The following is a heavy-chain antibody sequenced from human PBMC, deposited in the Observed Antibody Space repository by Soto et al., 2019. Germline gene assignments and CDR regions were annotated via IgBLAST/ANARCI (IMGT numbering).Heavy chain of an antibody. Sequence: SETLSLTYTVSGDSISSGGYYWSWIRHHPGTGLEWIGYIYYSGTTYYNPSLESRVTISADMSENQFSLKVNSVTVADTAVYYCVSTYYTATSGPFDYWGQGTLVTVSS. J-gene: IGHJ4*02. D-gene: IGHD3-22*01. V-gene: IGHV4-31*03. CDR3: VSTYYTATSGPFDY. CDR2: IYYSGTT. CDR1: GDSISSGGYY.